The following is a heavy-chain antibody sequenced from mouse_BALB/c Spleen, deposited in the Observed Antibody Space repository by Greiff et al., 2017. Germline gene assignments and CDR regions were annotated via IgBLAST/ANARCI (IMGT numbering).Heavy chain of an antibody. Sequence: EVQLQESGPELVKPGASVKVSCKASGFAFTSYNMYWVKQSPGKSLEWIGYIDAYNGGTSYNQKFKGKATLTVDKSSSTAYMHLNSLTSEDSAVYYCARKAQPFAYWGQGTLVTVSA. CDR3: ARKAQPFAY. CDR1: GFAFTSYN. CDR2: IDAYNGGT. V-gene: IGHV1S135*01. J-gene: IGHJ3*01.